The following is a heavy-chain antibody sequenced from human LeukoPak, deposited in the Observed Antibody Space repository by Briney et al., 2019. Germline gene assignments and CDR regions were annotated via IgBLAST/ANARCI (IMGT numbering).Heavy chain of an antibody. CDR3: ARVILPFYAMDV. CDR1: GFTVSSNY. V-gene: IGHV3-53*04. J-gene: IGHJ6*02. CDR2: IYSGSNM. Sequence: GGSLRLSCAASGFTVSSNYMSWGRQAPRRGLEGVSVIYSGSNMYYADSVKGRFTISRHNSKNTLYLQMDSLRPEDTAVYYCARVILPFYAMDVWGQGTTVTVSS. D-gene: IGHD2-15*01.